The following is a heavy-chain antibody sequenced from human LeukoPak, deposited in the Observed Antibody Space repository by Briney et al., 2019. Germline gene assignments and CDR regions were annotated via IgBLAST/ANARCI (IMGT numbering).Heavy chain of an antibody. J-gene: IGHJ6*04. CDR3: ARDAS. CDR2: IYYGGST. CDR1: GGSISHSRYY. V-gene: IGHV4-39*07. Sequence: SETLSLTCTVSGGSISHSRYYWGWIRQPPGKGLEWIGSIYYGGSTFYSPSLKSRVTISVDTSKNQFSLKLSSVTAADTAVYYCARDASWGKGTTVTVSS.